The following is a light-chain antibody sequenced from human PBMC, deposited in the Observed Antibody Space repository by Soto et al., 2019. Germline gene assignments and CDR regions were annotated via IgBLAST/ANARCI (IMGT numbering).Light chain of an antibody. V-gene: IGKV3-20*01. CDR1: QSVSSSY. J-gene: IGKJ1*01. Sequence: EIVLPQSPGTLSLSPGERATIACRASQSVSSSYLAWYQQKPGQAPRLLIYGASSRATGIPDRLSGSGSGTDFTLTIRRLEPEDFAVYYCQQYGSSGTFGQGTKVDIK. CDR2: GAS. CDR3: QQYGSSGT.